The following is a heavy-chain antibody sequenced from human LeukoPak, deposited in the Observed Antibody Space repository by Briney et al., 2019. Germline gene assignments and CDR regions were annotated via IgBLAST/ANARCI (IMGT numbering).Heavy chain of an antibody. D-gene: IGHD2-15*01. J-gene: IGHJ1*01. V-gene: IGHV1-46*01. CDR2: INPSGGTT. CDR1: GYTFTSYF. CDR3: ARETIVAGRGNLQH. Sequence: ASVKVSCKAPGYTFTSYFMHWVRQAPGQGLEWMGIINPSGGTTVYPQKFQGRVTITRDTSTSTVYMELSSLTSGDTAVYYCARETIVAGRGNLQHWGQGTLVTVSS.